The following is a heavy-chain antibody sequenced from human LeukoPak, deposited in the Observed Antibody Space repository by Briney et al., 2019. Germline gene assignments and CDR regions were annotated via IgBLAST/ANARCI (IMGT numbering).Heavy chain of an antibody. D-gene: IGHD2-8*01. CDR3: ARLKDDVTKLDY. J-gene: IGHJ1*01. CDR2: INQDGSEK. CDR1: GFTFNGYW. V-gene: IGHV3-7*01. Sequence: GGSVSLSCAASGFTFNGYWMSWVRQAPGKGLEWVANINQDGSEKRYVDSVQGRFTISRDNTKNSLFLQMNSLRAEDTAVYYCARLKDDVTKLDYWGQGTLVTVSS.